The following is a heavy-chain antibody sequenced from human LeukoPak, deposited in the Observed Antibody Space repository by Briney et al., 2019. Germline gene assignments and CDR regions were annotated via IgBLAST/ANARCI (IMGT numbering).Heavy chain of an antibody. CDR1: GFTFSGYG. CDR3: ARIIAVAGFDY. Sequence: PGGSLRLSCAASGFTFSGYGMSWVRQAPGKGLEWVSGISGRGDNTDYADSVKGRFTISRDNSKNTLYLQMNSLRAEDTAVYYCARIIAVAGFDYWGQGTLVTVSS. D-gene: IGHD6-19*01. J-gene: IGHJ4*02. V-gene: IGHV3-23*01. CDR2: ISGRGDNT.